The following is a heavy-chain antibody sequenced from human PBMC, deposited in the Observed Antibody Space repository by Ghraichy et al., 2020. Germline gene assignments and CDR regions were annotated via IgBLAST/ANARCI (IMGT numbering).Heavy chain of an antibody. CDR1: GGSISTYY. D-gene: IGHD1-14*01. CDR3: ARQTGYYYYAMDV. CDR2: IYYSGST. V-gene: IGHV4-59*08. J-gene: IGHJ6*02. Sequence: TLSLTCTVSGGSISTYYWGWIRQPPGKGLEWIGYIYYSGSTNYNPSLKSRVTISVDTSKNQFSLKLSSVTAADTAVYYCARQTGYYYYAMDVWGQGTTVTVSS.